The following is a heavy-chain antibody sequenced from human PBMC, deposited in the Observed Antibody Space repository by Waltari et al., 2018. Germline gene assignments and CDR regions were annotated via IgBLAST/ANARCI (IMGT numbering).Heavy chain of an antibody. CDR2: IYHSGST. Sequence: QVHLQESGPGLVKPSETLSLTCAVSGYSIRSGYYLGWLRQPPGKGLEWIGSIYHSGSTYYTPSLKSRVTIAVDTSKNQFSLKLSSVTAADTAVYYCARLNSGYSLGPDYWGQGTLVTVSS. V-gene: IGHV4-38-2*01. CDR1: GYSIRSGYY. CDR3: ARLNSGYSLGPDY. D-gene: IGHD5-12*01. J-gene: IGHJ4*02.